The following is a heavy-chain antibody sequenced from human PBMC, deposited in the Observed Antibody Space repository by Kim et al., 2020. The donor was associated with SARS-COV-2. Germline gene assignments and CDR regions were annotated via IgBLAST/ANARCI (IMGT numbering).Heavy chain of an antibody. CDR1: GGSISSYY. J-gene: IGHJ5*02. CDR2: IYYSGST. Sequence: SETLSLTCTVSGGSISSYYWSWIRQPPGKGLEWIGYIYYSGSTNYNPSLKSRVTISVDTSKNQFSLKLSSVTAADTAVYYCARHSSSWTRWFDPWGQGTL. V-gene: IGHV4-59*08. CDR3: ARHSSSWTRWFDP. D-gene: IGHD6-13*01.